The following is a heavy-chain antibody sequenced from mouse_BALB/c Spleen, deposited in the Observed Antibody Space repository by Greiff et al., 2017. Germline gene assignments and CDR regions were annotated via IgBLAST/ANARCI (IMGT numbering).Heavy chain of an antibody. CDR1: GFTFSSYA. Sequence: EVQLVESGGGLVKPGGSLKLSCAASGFTFSSYAMSWVRQTPEKRLEWVASISSGGSTYYPESVKGRFTISRDNARNILYLQMSSLRYEDTAMYYCAREDDGYYAAMDYWGQGTSVTVSS. V-gene: IGHV5-6-5*01. J-gene: IGHJ4*01. CDR3: AREDDGYYAAMDY. CDR2: ISSGGST. D-gene: IGHD2-3*01.